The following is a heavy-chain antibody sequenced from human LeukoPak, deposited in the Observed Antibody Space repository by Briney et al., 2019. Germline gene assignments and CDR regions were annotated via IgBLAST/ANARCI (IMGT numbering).Heavy chain of an antibody. V-gene: IGHV4-28*03. J-gene: IGHJ3*02. CDR3: ARGWTVVKAFDI. Sequence: SETLSLTCAVSGYSISSSNWWGWIRQPPGKGLEWIGYISYTGSTYYNPSLQSRGTISVDTSKNQFSLRLRSVTAADTAVYYCARGWTVVKAFDIWGQGTMVTVSS. CDR2: ISYTGST. CDR1: GYSISSSNW. D-gene: IGHD4-23*01.